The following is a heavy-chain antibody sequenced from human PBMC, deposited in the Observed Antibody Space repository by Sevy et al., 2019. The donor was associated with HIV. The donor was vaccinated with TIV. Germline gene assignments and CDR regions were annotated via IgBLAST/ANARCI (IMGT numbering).Heavy chain of an antibody. Sequence: GGSLRLSCATSGFTFSSYWMHWVRQAPGKGLVWVSRINTDGSSTTYADSVKGRFTISRNNAENTLYLQMNSLRAEDTAVHYCARSSGSYFDWGQGTLVTVSS. CDR2: INTDGSST. J-gene: IGHJ4*02. CDR1: GFTFSSYW. D-gene: IGHD3-10*01. CDR3: ARSSGSYFD. V-gene: IGHV3-74*01.